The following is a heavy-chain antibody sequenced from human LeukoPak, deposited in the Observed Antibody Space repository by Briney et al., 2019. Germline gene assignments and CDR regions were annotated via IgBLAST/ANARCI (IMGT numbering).Heavy chain of an antibody. Sequence: SVTVSCKASGGTFSSYAISWVRQAPGQGLEWMGGIIPTFGTANYAQKFQGRVTITADESTSTAYMELSSLRSEDTAVYYCARDPPPGYSYGFDPWGQGTLVTVSS. CDR1: GGTFSSYA. CDR2: IIPTFGTA. D-gene: IGHD5-18*01. V-gene: IGHV1-69*01. J-gene: IGHJ5*02. CDR3: ARDPPPGYSYGFDP.